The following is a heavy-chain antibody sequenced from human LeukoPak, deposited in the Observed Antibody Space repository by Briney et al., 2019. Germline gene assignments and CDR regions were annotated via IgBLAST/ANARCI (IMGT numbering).Heavy chain of an antibody. CDR1: GYTFTSYS. Sequence: ASVKVSCKASGYTFTSYSISWVRQAPGQGLEWMGWISAYNGNTNYAQKLQGRVTMTTDTSTSTAYMELRSLRSDDTAVYYCARGGIAAQDEPYYFDYWGQGTLVTVSS. J-gene: IGHJ4*02. CDR3: ARGGIAAQDEPYYFDY. D-gene: IGHD6-6*01. CDR2: ISAYNGNT. V-gene: IGHV1-18*01.